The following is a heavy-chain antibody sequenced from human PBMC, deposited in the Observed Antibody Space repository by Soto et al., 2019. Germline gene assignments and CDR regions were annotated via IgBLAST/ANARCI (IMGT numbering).Heavy chain of an antibody. Sequence: ASVKVTCKAPGDTFPSYGISWVQQAPGQGLEWMGWISAYNGNTNYAQKLQGRVTMTTDTSTSTAYMELRSLRSDDTAVYYGARDVRYEIPLGYWGQGTLVTVSS. D-gene: IGHD3-9*01. CDR1: GDTFPSYG. V-gene: IGHV1-18*04. CDR2: ISAYNGNT. J-gene: IGHJ4*02. CDR3: ARDVRYEIPLGY.